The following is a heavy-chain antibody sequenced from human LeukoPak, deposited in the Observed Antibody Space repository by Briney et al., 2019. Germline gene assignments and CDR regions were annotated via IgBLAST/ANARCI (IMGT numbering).Heavy chain of an antibody. CDR3: ATYRQVLLPFES. J-gene: IGHJ4*02. Sequence: GGSLRLSCAASGFTFSTFAMIWVRQPPGKGLEWVSSIFPSGGEIHYADSVRGRFTIPRDNSKSTLSLQMNSLRAEDTAIYYCATYRQVLLPFESWGQGTLATVSS. V-gene: IGHV3-23*01. CDR2: IFPSGGEI. CDR1: GFTFSTFA. D-gene: IGHD2-8*02.